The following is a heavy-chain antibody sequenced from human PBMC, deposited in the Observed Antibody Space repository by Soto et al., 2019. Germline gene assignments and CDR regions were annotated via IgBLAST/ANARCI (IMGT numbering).Heavy chain of an antibody. V-gene: IGHV1-69*01. CDR1: GGTFSSYA. D-gene: IGHD5-18*01. CDR2: IIPIFGTA. CDR3: AREQEYSYGPGRWFDP. Sequence: QVQLVQSGAEVKKPGSSVKVSCKASGGTFSSYAISWVRQAPGQGLEWMGGIIPIFGTANYAQKFQGRVTNAADDTTSTAYMELSSLRSEDTAVYYCAREQEYSYGPGRWFDPWGQGNLGTVSS. J-gene: IGHJ5*02.